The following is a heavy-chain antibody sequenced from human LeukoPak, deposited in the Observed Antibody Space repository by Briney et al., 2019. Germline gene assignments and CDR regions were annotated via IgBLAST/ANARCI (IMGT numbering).Heavy chain of an antibody. CDR3: ARIKEVIPIFGSKRGSWYFDL. Sequence: PGGSLRLSCAASGFTFSSYGMHWVRQAPGKGLEWVAFIRYDGRSKYYADSVKGRSTISRDNSKNTLYLQMNSLRAEDTAVYYCARIKEVIPIFGSKRGSWYFDLWGRGTLVTVSS. D-gene: IGHD3-3*01. CDR1: GFTFSSYG. CDR2: IRYDGRSK. J-gene: IGHJ2*01. V-gene: IGHV3-30*02.